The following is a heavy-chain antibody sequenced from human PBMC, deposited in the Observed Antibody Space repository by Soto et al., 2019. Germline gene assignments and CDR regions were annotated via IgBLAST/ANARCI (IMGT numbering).Heavy chain of an antibody. CDR2: ISSSGSTI. V-gene: IGHV3-11*01. CDR3: ARDLYYYASSGYAALDY. D-gene: IGHD3-22*01. CDR1: GFTFSDYY. J-gene: IGHJ4*02. Sequence: PGGSLRLSCAASGFTFSDYYMSWIRQAPGKGLEWVSYISSSGSTIYYADSVKGRFTISRDNAKNSLYLQMNSLRAEDTAVYYCARDLYYYASSGYAALDYWGQGTLVTVSS.